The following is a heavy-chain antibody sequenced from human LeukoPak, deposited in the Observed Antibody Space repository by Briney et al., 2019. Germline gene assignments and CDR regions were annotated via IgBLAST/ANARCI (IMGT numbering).Heavy chain of an antibody. CDR1: GFTFSDSS. CDR3: ARGGLFGTLDY. CDR2: IKQGEGDK. V-gene: IGHV3-7*01. Sequence: GGSLRLSCIASGFTFSDSSMSWFRQAPGKGLEWLANIKQGEGDKFYLESVMGRFTISRDNGNNSLFLQLTSLRVEDTAVYYCARGGLFGTLDYWGQGARVTVS. J-gene: IGHJ4*02. D-gene: IGHD3-3*01.